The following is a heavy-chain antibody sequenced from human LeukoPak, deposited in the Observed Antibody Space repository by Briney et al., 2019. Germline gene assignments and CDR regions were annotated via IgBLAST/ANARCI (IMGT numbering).Heavy chain of an antibody. Sequence: SETLSLTCTVSGGSISSYYWSWIRQPPGKGLEWIGYIYYSGSTNYNPSLKSRVTISVDTSKDQFSLKLSSVTAADTAVYYCARDIAAAGTFDYWGQGTLVTVSS. CDR3: ARDIAAAGTFDY. J-gene: IGHJ4*02. D-gene: IGHD6-13*01. CDR1: GGSISSYY. V-gene: IGHV4-59*01. CDR2: IYYSGST.